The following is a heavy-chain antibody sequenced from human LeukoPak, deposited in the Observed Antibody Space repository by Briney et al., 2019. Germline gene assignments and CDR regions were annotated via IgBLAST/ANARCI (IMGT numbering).Heavy chain of an antibody. CDR3: ARDVVGLGYSDY. V-gene: IGHV3-48*03. CDR2: ISGTGAAM. D-gene: IGHD2-21*01. J-gene: IGHJ4*02. Sequence: GGSLRLSCAASGFTFRSFEMNWVRQAPGKGLEWVSYISGTGAAMYYADSVKGRFTISRDNAKNSLYLQMNSLRAEDAAVYYCARDVVGLGYSDYWGQGTLVTVSS. CDR1: GFTFRSFE.